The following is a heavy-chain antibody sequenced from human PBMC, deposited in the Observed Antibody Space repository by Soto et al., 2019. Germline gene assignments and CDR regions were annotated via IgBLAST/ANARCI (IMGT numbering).Heavy chain of an antibody. J-gene: IGHJ4*02. CDR3: EKDPLPFSASYPGG. CDR1: GFTFNSYG. Sequence: GGSLRLSCAASGFTFNSYGMNWVRQAPGKGLEWVALTSHDGSNKYYADSVKGRFTISRDNSKNTLYLQMNSLRAEDTAVYYCEKDPLPFSASYPGGWGQGTLVTVSS. V-gene: IGHV3-30*18. D-gene: IGHD3-16*02. CDR2: TSHDGSNK.